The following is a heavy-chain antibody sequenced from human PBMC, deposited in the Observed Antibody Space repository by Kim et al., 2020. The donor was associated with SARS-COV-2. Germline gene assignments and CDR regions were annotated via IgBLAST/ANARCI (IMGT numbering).Heavy chain of an antibody. J-gene: IGHJ4*02. Sequence: GGSLRLSCAASGFTFSSSAMTWVRQAPGKGLEWVSTISADGVRTYYADSVKGRFTTSRDNSKNTLYLQMNSLRAEDAALYYCARGRAAATTAFDYWGQGTLVTVSS. CDR3: ARGRAAATTAFDY. CDR1: GFTFSSSA. D-gene: IGHD6-13*01. V-gene: IGHV3-23*01. CDR2: ISADGVRT.